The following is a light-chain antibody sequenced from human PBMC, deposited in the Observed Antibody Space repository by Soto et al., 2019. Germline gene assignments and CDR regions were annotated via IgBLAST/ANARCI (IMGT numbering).Light chain of an antibody. V-gene: IGKV3-20*01. CDR1: QSVSSSY. CDR2: GAS. CDR3: QQYGSSRT. Sequence: EIVLTQSPGTLSLSPGERATLSCRASQSVSSSYLAWYQQKPGQAPRLLIYGASSRATGIPDRFSGSGSGTDCTLTISRLEPEDFGVYYCQQYGSSRTFGQGNKVEIK. J-gene: IGKJ1*01.